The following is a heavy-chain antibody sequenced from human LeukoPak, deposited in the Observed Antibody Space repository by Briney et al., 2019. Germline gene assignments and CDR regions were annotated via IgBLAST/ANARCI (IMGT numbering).Heavy chain of an antibody. J-gene: IGHJ4*02. D-gene: IGHD3-10*01. CDR2: ISSSSDTI. Sequence: GGSLRLSCAASGFTFSSYGMNWVRQAPGEGLQWVSYISSSSDTIYYADSLKGRFTISRDNAKNSLYLQMNSLRAEDTAVYYCARDQNYYGSGSLDYWGQGTLVTVSS. V-gene: IGHV3-48*01. CDR1: GFTFSSYG. CDR3: ARDQNYYGSGSLDY.